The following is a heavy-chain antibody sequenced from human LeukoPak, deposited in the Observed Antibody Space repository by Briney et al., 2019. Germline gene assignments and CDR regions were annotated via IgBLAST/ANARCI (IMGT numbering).Heavy chain of an antibody. J-gene: IGHJ3*02. CDR1: GGSISSSNW. V-gene: IGHV4-4*02. D-gene: IGHD3-10*01. Sequence: SETLSLTCAVPGGSISSSNWWSWVRQPPGKGLEWIGEIYHSGTTNYNPSLKSRVTMSVDKSKNQFSLKLSSVTAADTAVYYCARPAPTGVDAFDTWGQGTLVTVSS. CDR3: ARPAPTGVDAFDT. CDR2: IYHSGTT.